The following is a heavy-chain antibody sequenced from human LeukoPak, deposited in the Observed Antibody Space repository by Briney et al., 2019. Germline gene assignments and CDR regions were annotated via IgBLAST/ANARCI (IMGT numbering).Heavy chain of an antibody. CDR1: GFTFGDYA. D-gene: IGHD6-6*01. V-gene: IGHV3-21*01. Sequence: GGSLRLSCTASGFTFGDYAMSWVRQAPGKGLEWVSSISSSSSYIYYADSVKGRFTISRDNAKNSLYLQMNSLRAEDTAVYYCARDPGAYSRSPIDSWGQGTLVTVSS. J-gene: IGHJ4*02. CDR3: ARDPGAYSRSPIDS. CDR2: ISSSSSYI.